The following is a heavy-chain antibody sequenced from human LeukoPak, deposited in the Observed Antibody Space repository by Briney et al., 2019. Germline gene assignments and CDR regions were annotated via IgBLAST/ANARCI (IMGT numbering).Heavy chain of an antibody. Sequence: GRSLRLSCAASGFTFSSYGMNWVRQAPGKGLEWVSGINGGGTDTYYADSVKGRFTISRDNSKNTLYLQLKSLRAEDTAVYFCAKNMRGSSWYEDWGQGTLVIVSS. D-gene: IGHD6-13*01. V-gene: IGHV3-23*01. CDR3: AKNMRGSSWYED. J-gene: IGHJ4*02. CDR1: GFTFSSYG. CDR2: INGGGTDT.